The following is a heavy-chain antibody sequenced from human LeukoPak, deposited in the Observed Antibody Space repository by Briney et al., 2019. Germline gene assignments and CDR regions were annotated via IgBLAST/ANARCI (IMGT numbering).Heavy chain of an antibody. Sequence: GGSLRLSCAASGLNFNTYSMNWIRQAPGKGLEWVSSISGTSTSIYYADSVKGRFTISRDNAKNSLYLQMNSRRAEDTAVYYCARGISSSSWYKAFDIWGQGTMVTVSS. CDR2: ISGTSTSI. J-gene: IGHJ3*02. CDR1: GLNFNTYS. V-gene: IGHV3-21*01. D-gene: IGHD6-13*01. CDR3: ARGISSSSWYKAFDI.